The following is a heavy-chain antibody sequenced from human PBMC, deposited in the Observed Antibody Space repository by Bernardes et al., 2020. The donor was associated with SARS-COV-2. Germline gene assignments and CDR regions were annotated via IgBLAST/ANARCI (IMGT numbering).Heavy chain of an antibody. D-gene: IGHD3-22*01. CDR3: NMRWLHDY. CDR1: GFTFSGSA. V-gene: IGHV3-73*01. CDR2: IRSKANSYAT. Sequence: GGSLRLSRAASGFTFSGSAMHWVRQASGKGLEWVGRIRSKANSYATAYAASVKGRFTISRDDSKNTAYLQMNSLKTEDTAVYYCNMRWLHDYWGQGTLVTVSS. J-gene: IGHJ4*02.